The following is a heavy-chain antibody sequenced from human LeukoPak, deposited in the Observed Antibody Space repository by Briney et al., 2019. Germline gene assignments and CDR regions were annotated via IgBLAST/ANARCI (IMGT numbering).Heavy chain of an antibody. D-gene: IGHD4-17*01. CDR2: INSDGSST. CDR3: ARSPLTVTTRLHFDY. V-gene: IGHV3-74*01. CDR1: GFTFSSNW. Sequence: PGGSLRLSCATSGFTFSSNWMHWVRQTPGKGLVLVSRINSDGSSTSYADSVKGRFTISRDNAKDTLYLQMNSLRAEDTAVYYCARSPLTVTTRLHFDYWGQGTLVTVSS. J-gene: IGHJ4*02.